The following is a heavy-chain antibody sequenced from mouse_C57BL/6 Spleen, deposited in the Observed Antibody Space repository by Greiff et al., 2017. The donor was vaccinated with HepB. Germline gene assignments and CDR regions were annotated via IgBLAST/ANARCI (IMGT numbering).Heavy chain of an antibody. Sequence: EVMLVESGGGLVKPGGSLKLSCAASGFPFSSYAISDGGSYTYYPDNVKGRFTISRDNAKNNLYLQMSHLKSEDTAMYYCARREYGYAAYFDVWGTGTTVTVSS. CDR3: ARREYGYAAYFDV. V-gene: IGHV5-4*03. J-gene: IGHJ1*03. D-gene: IGHD2-2*01. CDR2: SDGGSYT. CDR1: GFPFSSYA.